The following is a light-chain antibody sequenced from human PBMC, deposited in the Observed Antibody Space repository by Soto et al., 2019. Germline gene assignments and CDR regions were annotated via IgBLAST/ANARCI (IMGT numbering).Light chain of an antibody. CDR3: QQYGDSPPIT. J-gene: IGKJ5*01. V-gene: IGKV3-20*01. CDR1: QSVSSTY. Sequence: EIVLTQSPGTLSLSPGERATLSCRASQSVSSTYLAWYQQKPGQASRLFIYSPSSRATGIPDRFSGSGSGTDFALTISRLEPEDFAVYYCQQYGDSPPITFGHGTRLETK. CDR2: SPS.